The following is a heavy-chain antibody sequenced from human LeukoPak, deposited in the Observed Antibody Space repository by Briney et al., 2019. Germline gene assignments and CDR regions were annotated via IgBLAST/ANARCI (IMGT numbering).Heavy chain of an antibody. V-gene: IGHV3-21*01. J-gene: IGHJ4*02. CDR3: AREPEYYYDSSGPLDY. CDR2: ISSSSSYI. CDR1: GFTFSSYS. Sequence: GGSLRLSCAASGFTFSSYSMNWVRQAPGKGLEWVSSISSSSSYIYYADSVKGRFTISRDNAKNSLYLQMNSLRAEDTAVYYCAREPEYYYDSSGPLDYWGQGTLVTVSS. D-gene: IGHD3-22*01.